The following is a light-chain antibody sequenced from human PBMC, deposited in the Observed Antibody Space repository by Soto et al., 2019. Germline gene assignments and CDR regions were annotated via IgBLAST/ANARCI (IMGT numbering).Light chain of an antibody. Sequence: QSVLTQPASVSGSPGQSITISCTGTSSDVGSYNLVSWYQQHPGKAPKLMIYEVSKRPSGVSNRFSGSKSGNTASLTISGLQAEDEAYYFCCSFAGSSTVFGTGTKLTV. V-gene: IGLV2-23*02. CDR2: EVS. CDR1: SSDVGSYNL. CDR3: CSFAGSSTV. J-gene: IGLJ1*01.